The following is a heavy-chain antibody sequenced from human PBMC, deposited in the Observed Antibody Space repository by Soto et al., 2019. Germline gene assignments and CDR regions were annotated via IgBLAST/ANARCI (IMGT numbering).Heavy chain of an antibody. J-gene: IGHJ4*02. CDR3: AKASGGGSCYSCYFDY. D-gene: IGHD2-15*01. CDR1: GFTFSTYG. CDR2: ISYDGSNK. V-gene: IGHV3-30*18. Sequence: HPGGSLRLSCAGSGFTFSTYGMHWVRQAPGKGLEWVAVISYDGSNKYYADSVKGRFTISRDNSKNTLSLQMNSLRAEDTAVYYCAKASGGGSCYSCYFDYWGQGTLVTVSS.